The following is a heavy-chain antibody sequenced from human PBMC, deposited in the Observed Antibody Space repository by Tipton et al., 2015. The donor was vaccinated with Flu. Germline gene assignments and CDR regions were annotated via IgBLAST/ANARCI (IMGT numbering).Heavy chain of an antibody. V-gene: IGHV4-61*05. CDR2: ICPGSP. CDR1: GGSISSSSYC. CDR3: ARRTFSNYVSEPKNWFDF. D-gene: IGHD4-11*01. J-gene: IGHJ5*01. Sequence: LRLSCTVSGGSISSSSYCWGWVRRPPGKGLEWIGNICPGSPYYNPSLRSRVTMSVARSNDQFSLRLTSVTAADTAVYFCARRTFSNYVSEPKNWFDFWGQGTLVTVSS.